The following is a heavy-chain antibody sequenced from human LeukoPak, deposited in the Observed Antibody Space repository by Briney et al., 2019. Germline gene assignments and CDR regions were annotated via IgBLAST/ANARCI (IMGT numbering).Heavy chain of an antibody. CDR1: GGSFSGYY. V-gene: IGHV4-34*01. CDR3: ALGRGAPAAREYYFDY. D-gene: IGHD2-2*01. Sequence: PSETLSLTCAVYGGSFSGYYWSWIRQPPGKGLEWIGEISHSGSTNYNPSLKSRVTISVDTSKNQFSLKLSSVTAADTAVYYCALGRGAPAAREYYFDYWGQGTLVTVSS. J-gene: IGHJ4*02. CDR2: ISHSGST.